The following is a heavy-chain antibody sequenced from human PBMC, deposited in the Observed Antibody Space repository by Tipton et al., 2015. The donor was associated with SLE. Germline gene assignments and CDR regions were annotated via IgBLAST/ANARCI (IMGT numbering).Heavy chain of an antibody. Sequence: LRLSCTVSGGSISTSNNYWDWIRQPPGKGLEWIGRIYTSGSTNYNPSLKSRVTMSVDTSKNQFSLKLSSVTAADTAVYFSARAPRSDRKGGFDYWGQGTLVTVSS. J-gene: IGHJ4*02. D-gene: IGHD1-14*01. V-gene: IGHV4-61*02. CDR3: ARAPRSDRKGGFDY. CDR2: IYTSGST. CDR1: GGSISTSNNY.